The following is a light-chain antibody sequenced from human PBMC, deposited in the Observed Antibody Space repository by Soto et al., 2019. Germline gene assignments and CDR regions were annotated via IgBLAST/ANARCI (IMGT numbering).Light chain of an antibody. CDR3: QKYNSAPWT. Sequence: DIQMTQSPSSLSASVGDRVTITCRASQGISNYLAWYQQKPGKVPKLLIYAASTLQSGVPSRFCGSGSGTDFNLTISSLQPEDVATYYGQKYNSAPWTFGQGTKVEIK. CDR1: QGISNY. CDR2: AAS. J-gene: IGKJ1*01. V-gene: IGKV1-27*01.